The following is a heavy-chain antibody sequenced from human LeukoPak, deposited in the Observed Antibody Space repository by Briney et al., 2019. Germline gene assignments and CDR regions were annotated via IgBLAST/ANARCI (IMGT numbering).Heavy chain of an antibody. CDR1: GGSISSYY. CDR2: IYYSGST. CDR3: ARDSGTTGGVKFDP. J-gene: IGHJ5*02. Sequence: SETLSLTCTVSGGSISSYYWSWIRQPPGKGLEWIGYIYYSGSTNYNPSPKSRVTISVDTSKNQFSLKLNSVTAADTAVYYCARDSGTTGGVKFDPWGQGTLVTVSS. D-gene: IGHD3-16*01. V-gene: IGHV4-59*01.